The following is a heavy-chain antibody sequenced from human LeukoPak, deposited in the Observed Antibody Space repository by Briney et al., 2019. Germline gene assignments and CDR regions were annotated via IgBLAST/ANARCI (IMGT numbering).Heavy chain of an antibody. CDR3: ARAIVVVPAADY. J-gene: IGHJ4*02. V-gene: IGHV3-23*01. CDR2: ISGSGGST. CDR1: GFTFSSYA. Sequence: GGSLRLSCAASGFTFSSYAMSWVRQAPGKGLEWVSAISGSGGSTYYADSVKGRFTISRDNSKNTLYLQMNSLRAEDTAVYYCARAIVVVPAADYWGQGTLVTASS. D-gene: IGHD2-2*01.